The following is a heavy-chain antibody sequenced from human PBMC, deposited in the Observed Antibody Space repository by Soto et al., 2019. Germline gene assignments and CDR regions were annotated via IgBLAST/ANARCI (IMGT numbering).Heavy chain of an antibody. Sequence: ASVKVSCKASGYTFTSYDINWVRQATGQGLEWMGWMNPNSGNTGYAQKFQGRVTMTRNTSISTAYMELSSLRSEDTAVYYCVSLKAIEYYDILTGSTHWFDPWGQGTLVTVSS. J-gene: IGHJ5*02. V-gene: IGHV1-8*01. CDR2: MNPNSGNT. CDR3: VSLKAIEYYDILTGSTHWFDP. CDR1: GYTFTSYD. D-gene: IGHD3-9*01.